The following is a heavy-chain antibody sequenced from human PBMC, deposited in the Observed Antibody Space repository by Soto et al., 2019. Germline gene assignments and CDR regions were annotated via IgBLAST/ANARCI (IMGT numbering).Heavy chain of an antibody. J-gene: IGHJ6*02. V-gene: IGHV1-8*03. CDR1: GGTFSSYA. Sequence: EASVKVSCKASGGTFSSYAINWVRQATGQGLEWMGWMNPNSGNTGYAQKFQGRVTITADESTSTAYMELSSLRSEDTAVYYCAGYITIFGVVKGMDVWGQGTTVTVSS. D-gene: IGHD3-3*01. CDR3: AGYITIFGVVKGMDV. CDR2: MNPNSGNT.